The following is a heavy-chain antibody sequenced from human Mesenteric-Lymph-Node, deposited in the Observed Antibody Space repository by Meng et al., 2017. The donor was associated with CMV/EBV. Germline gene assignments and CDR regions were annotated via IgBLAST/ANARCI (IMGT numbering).Heavy chain of an antibody. Sequence: LRLSCTVSGGSISSGGYYWSWIRQHPGKGLEWIGYIYYSGSTYYNPSLKSRVTISVDTSKNQFSLKLSSVTAADTAVYYCARWPYCSSTSCYDYWGQGTLVTVSS. CDR2: IYYSGST. D-gene: IGHD2-2*01. J-gene: IGHJ4*02. CDR3: ARWPYCSSTSCYDY. V-gene: IGHV4-31*03. CDR1: GGSISSGGYY.